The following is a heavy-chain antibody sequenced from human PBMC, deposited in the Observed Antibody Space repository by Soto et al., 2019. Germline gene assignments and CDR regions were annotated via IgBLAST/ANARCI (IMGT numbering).Heavy chain of an antibody. CDR2: IYSGGST. J-gene: IGHJ4*02. D-gene: IGHD1-26*01. Sequence: EVQLVESGGGLVQPGGSLRLSCAAAGFTVSSNYMSWLRQAPGKGLEWVSVIYSGGSTYYAYSVKGRFTISRDNSKNTLYLQMNSLRAEDSAVYYCERSFTRLVAASAFDYWGQGTLVTVSS. CDR1: GFTVSSNY. CDR3: ERSFTRLVAASAFDY. V-gene: IGHV3-66*01.